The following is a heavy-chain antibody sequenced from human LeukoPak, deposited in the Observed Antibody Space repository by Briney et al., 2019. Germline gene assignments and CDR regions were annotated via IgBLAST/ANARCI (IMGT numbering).Heavy chain of an antibody. CDR3: VTDANRILGARGTGY. D-gene: IGHD1-26*01. CDR2: IKNKHEHQAT. V-gene: IGHV3-15*01. Sequence: GGSLRLSCAASGFTFSSYAMSWVRQAPGKGLEWVGLIKNKHEHQATDYAAPVRERFIITRDDSSSTLFLQMNSLKTEDTAVYYCVTDANRILGARGTGYWGQGILVTVSS. J-gene: IGHJ4*02. CDR1: GFTFSSYA.